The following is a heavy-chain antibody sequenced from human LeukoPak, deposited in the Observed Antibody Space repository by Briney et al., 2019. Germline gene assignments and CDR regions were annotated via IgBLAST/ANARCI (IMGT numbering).Heavy chain of an antibody. D-gene: IGHD3-3*01. CDR1: GFTFSSYW. Sequence: GGSLRLSCAASGFTFSSYWMSWVRQAPGKGLEWVANIKQDGSEKYYVDSVKGRFTISRDNAKNSLYLQMNSLRAEDTAVYYCARFSDYDFWNGYYYPNWFDPWGQGTLVTVSS. V-gene: IGHV3-7*01. CDR2: IKQDGSEK. J-gene: IGHJ5*02. CDR3: ARFSDYDFWNGYYYPNWFDP.